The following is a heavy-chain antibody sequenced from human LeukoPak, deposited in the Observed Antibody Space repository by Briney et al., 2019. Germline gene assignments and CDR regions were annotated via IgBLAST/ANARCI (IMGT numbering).Heavy chain of an antibody. CDR3: AGEEERGVTVAGPAFDY. D-gene: IGHD6-19*01. Sequence: PVASVKVSCKASGGTFSSYSITWVRQAPGQGLEWMGRIIPTLGIGNYAQKFQGRVTITADKSTSTAYMELSSLRSEDTAVYYCAGEEERGVTVAGPAFDYWGQGTLVTVSS. J-gene: IGHJ4*02. V-gene: IGHV1-69*04. CDR2: IIPTLGIG. CDR1: GGTFSSYS.